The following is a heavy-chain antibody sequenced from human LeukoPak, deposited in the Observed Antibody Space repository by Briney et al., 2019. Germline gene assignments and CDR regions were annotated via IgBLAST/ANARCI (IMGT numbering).Heavy chain of an antibody. J-gene: IGHJ4*02. V-gene: IGHV4-59*01. CDR3: ARSYGSGNYFDY. CDR1: GGSISTYY. CDR2: IYFSGSA. Sequence: PSETLSLTCTVSGGSISTYYWSWIRQPPGKGLEWMGYIYFSGSAKNSPSLKSRVTISVDTSKNQFSLKLSSVTAADTAVYYCARSYGSGNYFDYWGQGTLVTVSS. D-gene: IGHD3-10*01.